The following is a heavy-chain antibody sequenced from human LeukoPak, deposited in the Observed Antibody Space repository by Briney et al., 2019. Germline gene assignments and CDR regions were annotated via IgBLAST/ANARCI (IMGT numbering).Heavy chain of an antibody. Sequence: GGSLRLSRAASGFTFTNYAMHWVRQAPGKGLEWVAVISNDGNNEFYADSVKGRFTISRDSSKNTLYLQLGSLRAEDTALYYCTRVLYSSTWSPYSWGQGTLVTVSS. CDR2: ISNDGNNE. CDR1: GFTFTNYA. V-gene: IGHV3-30*04. CDR3: TRVLYSSTWSPYS. J-gene: IGHJ5*02. D-gene: IGHD6-13*01.